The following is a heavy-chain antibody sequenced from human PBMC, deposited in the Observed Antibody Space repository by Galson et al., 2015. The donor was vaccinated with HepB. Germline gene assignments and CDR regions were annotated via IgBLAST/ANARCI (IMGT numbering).Heavy chain of an antibody. D-gene: IGHD1-20*01. J-gene: IGHJ4*02. V-gene: IGHV3-21*05. Sequence: SLRLSCAASGFTFSSYSMNRVRQAPGKGREWVSYISSSSSYIYYADSVKGRFTISRDNAKNSLYLQMNSLRAEDTAVYYCARADNWNDGAYFDYWGQGTLVTVSS. CDR2: ISSSSSYI. CDR3: ARADNWNDGAYFDY. CDR1: GFTFSSYS.